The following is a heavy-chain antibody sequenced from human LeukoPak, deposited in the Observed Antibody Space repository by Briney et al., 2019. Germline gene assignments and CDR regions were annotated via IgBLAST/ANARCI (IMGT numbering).Heavy chain of an antibody. CDR3: ARARDRGGYYLDY. J-gene: IGHJ4*02. V-gene: IGHV3-64*01. CDR1: GFTFSSYA. D-gene: IGHD2-21*02. CDR2: ISSNGGST. Sequence: PGGSLRLSCAASGFTFSSYAMHWVRQAPGKGLEYVSAISSNGGSTYYANSVKGRFTISRDNSKNTLYLQMGSLRAEDMAVYYCARARDRGGYYLDYWGQGTLVTVSS.